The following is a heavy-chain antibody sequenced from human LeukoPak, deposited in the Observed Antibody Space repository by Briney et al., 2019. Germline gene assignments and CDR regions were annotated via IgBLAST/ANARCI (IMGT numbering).Heavy chain of an antibody. CDR1: GGSISSYF. CDR2: ISYSGST. CDR3: ARASHDYGDYSHFDY. D-gene: IGHD4-17*01. V-gene: IGHV4-59*12. J-gene: IGHJ4*02. Sequence: SETLSLTCTVSGGSISSYFWSWIRQPPGKGLEWIGYISYSGSTNYNPSLKSRVTISVDTSKSQFSLKLSSVTAADTAVYYCARASHDYGDYSHFDYWGQGTLVTVSS.